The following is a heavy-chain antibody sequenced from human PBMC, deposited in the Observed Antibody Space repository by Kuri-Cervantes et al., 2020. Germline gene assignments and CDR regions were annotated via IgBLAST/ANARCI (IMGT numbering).Heavy chain of an antibody. CDR2: IYHSGST. D-gene: IGHD2-2*01. J-gene: IGHJ4*02. CDR1: GYSISSGDY. Sequence: SQTLSLTCAVSGYSISSGDYWGWIRQPPGKGLEWIGSIYHSGSTYYNPSLKSRVTISVDTSKNQFSLKLSSVTAADTAVYYCARLDGTSSHYWGQGTLVTVSS. CDR3: ARLDGTSSHY. V-gene: IGHV4-38-2*01.